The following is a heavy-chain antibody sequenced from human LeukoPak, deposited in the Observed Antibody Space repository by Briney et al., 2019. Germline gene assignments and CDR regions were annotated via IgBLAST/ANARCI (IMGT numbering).Heavy chain of an antibody. Sequence: SETLSLTCTVSGGSISSSSYYWGWIRQPPGKGLEWIGSIYYSGSTYYNPSLKSRVTISVDTSKNQFSLKLSSVTAADTAVYYCARVFGEQQLVPRGIDYWGQGTLVTVSS. D-gene: IGHD6-13*01. CDR1: GGSISSSSYY. CDR2: IYYSGST. V-gene: IGHV4-39*01. J-gene: IGHJ4*02. CDR3: ARVFGEQQLVPRGIDY.